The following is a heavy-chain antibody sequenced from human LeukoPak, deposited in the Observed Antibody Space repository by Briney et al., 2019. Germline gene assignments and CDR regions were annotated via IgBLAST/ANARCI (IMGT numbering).Heavy chain of an antibody. V-gene: IGHV4-59*01. CDR3: ARGRGFLDL. Sequence: SETLSLTCTVSGGSISGYYYYWIRRPPGKGLEWIGYVHYSGSTNYNPSLKSRLTISIDKSKNQFSLKLSSVTAADTAVYFCARGRGFLDLWGRGTLVTVSS. CDR1: GGSISGYY. J-gene: IGHJ2*01. CDR2: VHYSGST. D-gene: IGHD2-15*01.